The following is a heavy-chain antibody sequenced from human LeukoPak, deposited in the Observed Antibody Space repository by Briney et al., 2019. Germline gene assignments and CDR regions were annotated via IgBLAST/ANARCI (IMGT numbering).Heavy chain of an antibody. CDR3: PYFTMVRGVIITDGTYFDY. CDR2: IYYSGST. D-gene: IGHD3-10*01. CDR1: NGSISSSSYY. V-gene: IGHV4-39*01. Sequence: PSETLSLTCTVSNGSISSSSYYWGWIRQPPGKGLEWIGSIYYSGSTYYNPSLKSRVTISVDTSKNQFSLKLSSVTAADTAVSTLPYFTMVRGVIITDGTYFDYWGQGTLVTVSS. J-gene: IGHJ4*02.